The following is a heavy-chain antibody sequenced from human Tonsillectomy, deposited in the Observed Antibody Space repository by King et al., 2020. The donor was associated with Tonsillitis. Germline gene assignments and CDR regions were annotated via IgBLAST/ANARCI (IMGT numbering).Heavy chain of an antibody. Sequence: VQLVESGAEVKKPGASVKVSCKASGYTFTNYDISWVRQAPGQGLEWMGWISGHNGNTNCAQRLQGRVTMTTDTSTSTAYMELRSLRSDDTAVYYCARESGIVPVAEKPLLYYHGLDVWGQGTTVTVSS. CDR3: ARESGIVPVAEKPLLYYHGLDV. CDR1: GYTFTNYD. D-gene: IGHD2-2*01. V-gene: IGHV1-18*04. CDR2: ISGHNGNT. J-gene: IGHJ6*02.